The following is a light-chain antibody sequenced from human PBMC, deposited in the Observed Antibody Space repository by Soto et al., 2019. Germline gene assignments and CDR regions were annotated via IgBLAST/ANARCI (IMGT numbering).Light chain of an antibody. Sequence: EIVLTQSPGTLSVSPGERATLSCRASQSIGRNYLAWYQQKPGQAPRLLIYDASSRASGIPDRFSGSASGTDFTLTISRLDPEDFAVYYCHQYASSPLTFGGGAKVETK. CDR1: QSIGRNY. J-gene: IGKJ4*01. CDR3: HQYASSPLT. V-gene: IGKV3-20*01. CDR2: DAS.